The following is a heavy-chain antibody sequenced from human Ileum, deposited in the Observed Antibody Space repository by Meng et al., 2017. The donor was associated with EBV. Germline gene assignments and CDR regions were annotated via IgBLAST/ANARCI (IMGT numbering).Heavy chain of an antibody. D-gene: IGHD6-25*01. V-gene: IGHV3-74*01. Sequence: EVPLVESGGGLVQPGGSLRLSCAASTLTFSTYWMDWVRQAPGQGLVWVSRIHSDGSRTTYADSVRGRFTISRDNAKNTFYLEMNSLRGEDTAVYYCASLSGHGGYWGQGTLVTVSS. CDR2: IHSDGSRT. CDR3: ASLSGHGGY. CDR1: TLTFSTYW. J-gene: IGHJ4*02.